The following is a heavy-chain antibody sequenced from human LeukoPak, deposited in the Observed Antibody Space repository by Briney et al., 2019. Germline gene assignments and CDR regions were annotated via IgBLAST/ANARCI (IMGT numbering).Heavy chain of an antibody. CDR3: AKDLKQQLVTASDY. D-gene: IGHD6-13*01. CDR2: ISGSGGST. V-gene: IGHV3-23*01. Sequence: GGSLTLSCAASGFTFSSYAMSWVRQAPGTGLEWVSAISGSGGSTYYADSVKSRFTISRDNSKNTLYLQMNSLRAEDTAVYYCAKDLKQQLVTASDYWGQGTLVTVSS. CDR1: GFTFSSYA. J-gene: IGHJ4*02.